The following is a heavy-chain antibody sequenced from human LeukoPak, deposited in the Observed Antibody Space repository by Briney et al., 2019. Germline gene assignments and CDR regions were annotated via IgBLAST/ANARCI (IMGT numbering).Heavy chain of an antibody. Sequence: GGSLRLSCAASGYAFSSYRTLWVRDTPGQGLVWVSRIRSDGRSTNYADSVSGRFTISRDNAKNAVYLQTNSLRAEHTAVYYCARELRYFDWYSYPAHEINWFDPWGQGTLVTVSS. CDR2: IRSDGRST. J-gene: IGHJ5*02. CDR3: ARELRYFDWYSYPAHEINWFDP. D-gene: IGHD3-9*01. V-gene: IGHV3-74*01. CDR1: GYAFSSYR.